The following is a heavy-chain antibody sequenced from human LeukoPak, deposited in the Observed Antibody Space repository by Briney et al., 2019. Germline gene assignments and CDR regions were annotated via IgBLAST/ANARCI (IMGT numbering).Heavy chain of an antibody. J-gene: IGHJ4*02. V-gene: IGHV4-31*03. CDR2: IYYSGST. CDR3: ARGDPLGDY. D-gene: IGHD3-10*01. Sequence: SETLSLTCTVSGGSISSGNYYWRWIRQHPGKGLEFIGYIYYSGSTYYNPSLKSRVTISRDTSKNQFSLKLSSVTAADTAVYYCARGDPLGDYWGQGTLVTVSS. CDR1: GGSISSGNYY.